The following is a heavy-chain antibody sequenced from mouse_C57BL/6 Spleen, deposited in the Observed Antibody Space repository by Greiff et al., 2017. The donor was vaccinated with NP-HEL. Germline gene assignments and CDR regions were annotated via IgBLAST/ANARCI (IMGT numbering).Heavy chain of an antibody. J-gene: IGHJ2*01. CDR3: ARGDYYGPYYFDY. D-gene: IGHD1-1*01. CDR1: GYTFTSYW. CDR2: IYPSDSET. Sequence: QVQLKQSGAELVRPGSSVKLSCKASGYTFTSYWMDWVKQRPGQGLEWIGNIYPSDSETHYNQKFKDKATLTVDKSSSTAYMQLSSLTSEDSAVYYCARGDYYGPYYFDYWGQSTTLTVSS. V-gene: IGHV1-61*01.